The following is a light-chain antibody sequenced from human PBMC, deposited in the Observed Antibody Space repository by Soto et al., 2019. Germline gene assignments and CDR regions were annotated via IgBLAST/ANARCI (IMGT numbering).Light chain of an antibody. J-gene: IGLJ1*01. Sequence: QSVLTQPPSVSGAPGQRVAISCTGSSSNIGAEYDVHWYQQHPGKAPKLMIYEVNKRPSGVPDRFSGSKSGNTASLTVSGLQAEDEADYYCSSYAGSSNVFGTGTKVTVL. CDR3: SSYAGSSNV. CDR1: SSNIGAEYD. V-gene: IGLV2-8*01. CDR2: EVN.